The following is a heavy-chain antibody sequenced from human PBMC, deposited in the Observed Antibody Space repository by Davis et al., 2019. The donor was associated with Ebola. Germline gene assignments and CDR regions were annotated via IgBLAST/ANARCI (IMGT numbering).Heavy chain of an antibody. CDR1: GDSINTYF. CDR3: ARVLMVRGSNRFDP. CDR2: IYYSGGT. V-gene: IGHV4-59*01. D-gene: IGHD3-10*01. Sequence: SETLSLTCTVSGDSINTYFWSWIRQPPGEGLEWIGYIYYSGGTNYDYNPSLESRVTISVDRSKNQFSLKLSSVTAADTAVYYCARVLMVRGSNRFDPWGPGTLVTVS. J-gene: IGHJ5*02.